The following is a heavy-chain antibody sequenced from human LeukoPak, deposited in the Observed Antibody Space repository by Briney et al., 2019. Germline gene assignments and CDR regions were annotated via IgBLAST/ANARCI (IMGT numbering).Heavy chain of an antibody. Sequence: ASVRVSCKASGYTFNNYGISWVRQATGQGLEWMGWMNPNSGNTGYAQKFQGRVTITRNTSISTAYMELSSLRSEDTAVYYCARVPSGSYNLDYWGQGTLVTVSS. CDR3: ARVPSGSYNLDY. V-gene: IGHV1-8*03. CDR1: GYTFNNYG. D-gene: IGHD1-26*01. CDR2: MNPNSGNT. J-gene: IGHJ4*02.